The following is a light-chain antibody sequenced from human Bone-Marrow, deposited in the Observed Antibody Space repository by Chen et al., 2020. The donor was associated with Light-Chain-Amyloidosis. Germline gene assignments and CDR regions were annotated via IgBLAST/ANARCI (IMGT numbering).Light chain of an antibody. CDR2: DDS. CDR1: NIGSTS. V-gene: IGLV3-21*02. J-gene: IGLJ3*02. CDR3: QVWDSSVDHRV. Sequence: SYVLTQPSSVSVAPGQTATIACGGNNIGSTSVHWYQQTPGQAPLLVAYDDSDRPSGIPERLSGSNSGNTATLTISRVEAGDEADYYCQVWDSSVDHRVFGGGTKLTVL.